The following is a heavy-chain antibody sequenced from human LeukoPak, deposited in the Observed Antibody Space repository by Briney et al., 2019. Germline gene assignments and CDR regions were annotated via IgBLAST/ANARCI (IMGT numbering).Heavy chain of an antibody. CDR1: GFTFSSYG. Sequence: GRSLRLSCAASGFTFSSYGMHWVRQAPGKGLEWVAVIWYDGSNKYYADSVKGRLTISRDNSKNTLYLQMNSLRAEDTAVYYCARGPVGYYDSSGYYSMLDYWGQGTLVTVSS. V-gene: IGHV3-33*01. CDR2: IWYDGSNK. J-gene: IGHJ4*02. D-gene: IGHD3-22*01. CDR3: ARGPVGYYDSSGYYSMLDY.